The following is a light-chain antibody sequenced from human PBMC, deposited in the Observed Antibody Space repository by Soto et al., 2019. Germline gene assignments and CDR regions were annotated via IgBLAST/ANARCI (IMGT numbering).Light chain of an antibody. CDR3: QQYYNYPHT. V-gene: IGKV1-5*03. Sequence: DIQLTQSPSTLSASVGDRVTITCRASQSINGWLAWYQQKPGQAPNLLIYKASSLESGVPSRFSGSGSGTDFTLTISCLQSEDFATYYCQQYYNYPHTFGPGTKVDIK. CDR2: KAS. J-gene: IGKJ3*01. CDR1: QSINGW.